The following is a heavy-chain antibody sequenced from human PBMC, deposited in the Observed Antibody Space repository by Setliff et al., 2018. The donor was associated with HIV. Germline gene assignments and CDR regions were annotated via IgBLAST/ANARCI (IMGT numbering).Heavy chain of an antibody. V-gene: IGHV4-31*03. CDR3: ARSGRTSPYWFDY. Sequence: SETLSLTCSVSGGSINNDIYFWTWIRQHPGKGLEWIGYIYYSGNTYYHPSLKSRFTISVDTSKNQFSLRLTSVTAADTARYCCARSGRTSPYWFDYWGQGIPVTVSS. D-gene: IGHD1-1*01. CDR1: GGSINNDIYF. J-gene: IGHJ4*02. CDR2: IYYSGNT.